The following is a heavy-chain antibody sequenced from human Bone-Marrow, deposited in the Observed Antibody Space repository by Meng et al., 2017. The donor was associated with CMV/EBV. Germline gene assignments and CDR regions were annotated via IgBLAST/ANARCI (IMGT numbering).Heavy chain of an antibody. D-gene: IGHD6-19*01. V-gene: IGHV3-23*01. CDR2: IGGGGGNT. CDR1: EFTFSSYD. Sequence: CAASEFTFSSYDMSWVRQAPGKGLEWVSFIGGGGGNTFYEDSVKGRFTISRDNSKNTLYLQMNSLRAEDTAVYYCAKVRSSGWYFDYWGQGTLVTVSS. J-gene: IGHJ4*02. CDR3: AKVRSSGWYFDY.